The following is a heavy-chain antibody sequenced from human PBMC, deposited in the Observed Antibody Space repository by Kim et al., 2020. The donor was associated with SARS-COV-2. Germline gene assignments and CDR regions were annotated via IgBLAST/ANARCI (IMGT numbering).Heavy chain of an antibody. CDR3: ASSRDDYNYGMDV. CDR2: MFYSGST. CDR1: GGPITNYY. V-gene: IGHV4-59*13. Sequence: SETLSLTCSVFGGPITNYYWTWIRQPPGKGLEWIGYMFYSGSTKYNPSLKSRVALSVDTSKNQFSLRLSSVTAADTAMYYCASSRDDYNYGMDVWAKGPR. J-gene: IGHJ6*02.